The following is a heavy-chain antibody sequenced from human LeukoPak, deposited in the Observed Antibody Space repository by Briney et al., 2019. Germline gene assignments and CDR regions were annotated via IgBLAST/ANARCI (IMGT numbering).Heavy chain of an antibody. D-gene: IGHD4-23*01. J-gene: IGHJ4*02. CDR1: GFTFSSYG. V-gene: IGHV3-30*18. CDR2: ISYDGSNK. Sequence: PGRSLRLSCAASGFTFSSYGMHWVRQAPGKGLEWVAVISYDGSNKYYADSVKGRFTISRDNSKNTLYLQMNSLRAEDTAEYYCANLDYGGNPRVDYWGQGTLVTVSS. CDR3: ANLDYGGNPRVDY.